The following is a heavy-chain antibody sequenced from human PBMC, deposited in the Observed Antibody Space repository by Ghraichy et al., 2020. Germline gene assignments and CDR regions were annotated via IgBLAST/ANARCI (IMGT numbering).Heavy chain of an antibody. J-gene: IGHJ4*02. CDR2: ISTTGFNT. CDR3: AGLFFDY. V-gene: IGHV3-23*05. CDR1: GFTFSNYA. D-gene: IGHD3/OR15-3a*01. Sequence: GGSLRLSCAASGFTFSNYAMTWVRQAPGKGLEWISHISTTGFNTYYADSVKRRFTISRDNSKSTLFLQMNSLRAEDTAFYYCAGLFFDYWGQGSLVTVSS.